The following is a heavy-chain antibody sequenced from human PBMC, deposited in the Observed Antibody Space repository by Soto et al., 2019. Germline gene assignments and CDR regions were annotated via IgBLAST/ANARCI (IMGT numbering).Heavy chain of an antibody. CDR3: ATTLGIAARASYYYYGMDV. CDR1: GYTFTSYA. CDR2: IIPIFGTA. D-gene: IGHD6-6*01. J-gene: IGHJ6*02. Sequence: ASVKVSCKASGYTFTSYAMHWVRQAPGQRLEWMGWIIPIFGTANYAQKFQGRVTITADESTSTAYMELSSLRSEDTAVYYCATTLGIAARASYYYYGMDVWGQGTTVTVSS. V-gene: IGHV1-69*13.